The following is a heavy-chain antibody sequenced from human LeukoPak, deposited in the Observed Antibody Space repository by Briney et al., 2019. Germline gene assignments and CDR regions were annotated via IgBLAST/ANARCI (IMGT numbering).Heavy chain of an antibody. CDR3: ARSRFWYSSSWYLLSGFDP. CDR1: GGSISGTSYY. Sequence: PSETLSLTCTVSGGSISGTSYYWGWIRQPPGKGLEWIGSIYYSGSTYYNPSLKSRVTISVDTSKNQFSLKLSSVTAADTAVYYCARSRFWYSSSWYLLSGFDPWGQGTLVTVSS. CDR2: IYYSGST. J-gene: IGHJ5*02. V-gene: IGHV4-39*07. D-gene: IGHD6-13*01.